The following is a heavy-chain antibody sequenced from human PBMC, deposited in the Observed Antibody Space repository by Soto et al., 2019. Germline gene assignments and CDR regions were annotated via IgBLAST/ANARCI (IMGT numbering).Heavy chain of an antibody. CDR3: AKDFRFLEWLQGWFDP. D-gene: IGHD3-3*01. V-gene: IGHV3-23*01. Sequence: EVQLLESGGGLVQPGGSLRLSCAASGFTFSSYAMSWVRQAPGKGLEWVSAISGSGGSTYYANSVKGRFTISRDNSKNTMYVQMNSLRAEDTAVYYCAKDFRFLEWLQGWFDPWGQGTLVTVSS. CDR1: GFTFSSYA. CDR2: ISGSGGST. J-gene: IGHJ5*02.